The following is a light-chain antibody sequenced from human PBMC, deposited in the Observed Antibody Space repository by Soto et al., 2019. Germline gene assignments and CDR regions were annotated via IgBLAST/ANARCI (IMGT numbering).Light chain of an antibody. CDR1: QSVSSSY. CDR3: QQYFISPWT. V-gene: IGKV3-20*01. CDR2: GAS. Sequence: EILLTQSPISLSLSPVAIATHPCTAIQSVSSSYLAWYQQQPGQAPRLLIYGASSRATDIPARVSGSGSGTDFTLTINRLQPEDFAIYYCQQYFISPWTFGQGTKVDI. J-gene: IGKJ1*01.